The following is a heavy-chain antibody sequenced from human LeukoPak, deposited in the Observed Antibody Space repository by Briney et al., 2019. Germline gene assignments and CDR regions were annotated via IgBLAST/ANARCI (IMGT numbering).Heavy chain of an antibody. Sequence: SETLSLTCTVSGGSISSSVYYWGWIRQPPGKGLEWIGTIYYSGSTYYNPSLKSRVTISVDTSKNQFSLNLSSVTAADTAVYYCARGLATRNSYFDYWGQGTLVTVSS. D-gene: IGHD5-12*01. V-gene: IGHV4-39*07. CDR1: GGSISSSVYY. CDR2: IYYSGST. CDR3: ARGLATRNSYFDY. J-gene: IGHJ4*02.